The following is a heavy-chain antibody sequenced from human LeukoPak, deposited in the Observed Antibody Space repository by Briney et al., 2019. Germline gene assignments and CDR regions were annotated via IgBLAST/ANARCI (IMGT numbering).Heavy chain of an antibody. Sequence: SETLSLTCTVSGGSISGHYWTWIRQPPGKGLEWIGQIHYSGGPDYNPSLKSRVTISVDTSKNQLSLKVTSVTGADTAVYYCARFGVDYDMDVWGQGTTVTVSS. CDR3: ARFGVDYDMDV. V-gene: IGHV4-59*11. J-gene: IGHJ6*02. CDR2: IHYSGGP. D-gene: IGHD3-16*01. CDR1: GGSISGHY.